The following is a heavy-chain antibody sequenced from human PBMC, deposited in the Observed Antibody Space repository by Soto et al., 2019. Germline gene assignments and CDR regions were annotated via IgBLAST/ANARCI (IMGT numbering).Heavy chain of an antibody. J-gene: IGHJ4*02. V-gene: IGHV4-39*01. CDR1: GASISTSSDF. CDR3: ARQPESTSYFDY. Sequence: QLQLQESGPGLVGSSGTLSLTCSVSGASISTSSDFWGWIPQAPRKGLEGIGNVYQGGTTRLNPSLKSRVSIFVDRSKNQFSLELNSATAADRAVYYCARQPESTSYFDYWGQGILVTVSS. CDR2: VYQGGTT. D-gene: IGHD2-2*01.